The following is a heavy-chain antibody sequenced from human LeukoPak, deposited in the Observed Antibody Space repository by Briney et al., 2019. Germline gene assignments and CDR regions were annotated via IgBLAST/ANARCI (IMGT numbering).Heavy chain of an antibody. Sequence: GGSLRLSCAASGFTFSSSVMSWVRQAPGEGLEWVSIITTSDGSTFYADSVKGRFTIPRDNSKNTLSLQMSSLRAGDTAIYYCVRDPRHGGTDCWGQGTVVTVSS. J-gene: IGHJ4*02. V-gene: IGHV3-23*01. CDR3: VRDPRHGGTDC. D-gene: IGHD3-16*01. CDR1: GFTFSSSV. CDR2: ITTSDGST.